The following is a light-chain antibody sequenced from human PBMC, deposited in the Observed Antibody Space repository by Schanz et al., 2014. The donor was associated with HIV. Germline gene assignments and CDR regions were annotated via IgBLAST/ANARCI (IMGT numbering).Light chain of an antibody. CDR3: AAWDDSLNGWV. CDR2: GNT. CDR1: SSNIGASYD. Sequence: QSVLTQPPSVSGAPGQRVTISCTGSSSNIGASYDVHWYQQLPGTAPKLLIYGNTKRPSGVPDRFFGSQSGTSASLAITGLQSEDEADYYCAAWDDSLNGWVFGGGTKLTVL. V-gene: IGLV1-40*01. J-gene: IGLJ3*02.